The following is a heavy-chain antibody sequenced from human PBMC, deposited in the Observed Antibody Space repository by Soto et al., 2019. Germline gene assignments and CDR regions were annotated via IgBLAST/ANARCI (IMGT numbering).Heavy chain of an antibody. D-gene: IGHD2-8*02. CDR1: GGSISGYY. CDR3: ARVFTGGHLDY. CDR2: IYYSGST. V-gene: IGHV4-59*01. Sequence: PSETLSLTCTVSGGSISGYYWSWIRLPPGKGLEWIGYIYYSGSTEYNPSLESRVTMSVDTSKNQFSLQLSSVTAADTAVYYCARVFTGGHLDYWGQGTLVTVSS. J-gene: IGHJ4*02.